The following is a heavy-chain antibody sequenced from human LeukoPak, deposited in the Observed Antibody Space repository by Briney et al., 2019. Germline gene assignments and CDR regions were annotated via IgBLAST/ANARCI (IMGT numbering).Heavy chain of an antibody. Sequence: GGSLRLSCAASGFTFSDYYMSWIRQAPGKGLEWVSYISSSGSTIYYADSVKGRFTISRDNAKTSLYLQMNSLRAKDTAVYYCARDRPYYYDSTLSCFDYWGQGTLVTVSS. CDR1: GFTFSDYY. CDR3: ARDRPYYYDSTLSCFDY. CDR2: ISSSGSTI. V-gene: IGHV3-11*01. D-gene: IGHD3-22*01. J-gene: IGHJ4*02.